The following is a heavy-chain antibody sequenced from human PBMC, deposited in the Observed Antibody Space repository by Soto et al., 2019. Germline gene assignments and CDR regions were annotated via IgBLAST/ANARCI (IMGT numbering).Heavy chain of an antibody. CDR3: ARGGAPDIVLMVYAIAYYYGMDV. CDR1: GFTFSSYA. Sequence: QVQLVESGGGVVQPGRSLRLSCAASGFTFSSYAMHWVRQAPGKGLEWVAVISYDGSNKYYADSVKGRFTISRDNSKNTLYLQMNSLIAEDTAVYYCARGGAPDIVLMVYAIAYYYGMDVWGQGTTVTVSS. J-gene: IGHJ6*02. V-gene: IGHV3-30-3*01. CDR2: ISYDGSNK. D-gene: IGHD2-8*01.